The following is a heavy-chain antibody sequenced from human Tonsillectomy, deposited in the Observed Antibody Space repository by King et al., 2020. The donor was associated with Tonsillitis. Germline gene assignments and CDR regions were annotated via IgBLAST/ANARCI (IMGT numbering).Heavy chain of an antibody. CDR3: VKEVRQWVGALDY. CDR2: IYWDSTTI. V-gene: IGHV3-9*01. D-gene: IGHD1-26*01. J-gene: IGHJ4*02. Sequence: VQLVESGGGSVQPGRSLRLSCAGSGFNFNVYAMHWVRQPPGKGLEWVSGIYWDSTTIGYADSVKGRFIISRDNAKNFLYLQMNSLRPEDTALYFCVKEVRQWVGALDYWGQGVQVTVSS. CDR1: GFNFNVYA.